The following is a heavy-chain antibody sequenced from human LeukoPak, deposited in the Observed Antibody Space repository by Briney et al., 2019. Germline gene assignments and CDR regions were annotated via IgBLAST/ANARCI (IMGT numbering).Heavy chain of an antibody. CDR3: ARYTTAYHSFDY. J-gene: IGHJ4*02. CDR1: GFTFNDYA. CDR2: ISWNTTIV. D-gene: IGHD3-16*02. V-gene: IGHV3-9*03. Sequence: SLRLSCTASGFTFNDYAMHWIRQGPGRGLQWVAGISWNTTIVDYGDSVKGRFTISRDNARDSLYLQMNSLRVEDMGIYYCARYTTAYHSFDYWGQGTLVAVSS.